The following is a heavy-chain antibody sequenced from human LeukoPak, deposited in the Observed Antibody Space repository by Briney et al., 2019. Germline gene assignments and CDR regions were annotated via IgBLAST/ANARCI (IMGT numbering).Heavy chain of an antibody. CDR1: GYSLTSYW. V-gene: IGHV5-51*01. CDR3: ARHAVAYDSSGYYGAT. Sequence: GESLKISCKGSGYSLTSYWIGWVRQMPGKGLEWMGIIYPGDSDTRYSPSFQGQVTISADKSISTAYLQWSSLKASDTAMYYCARHAVAYDSSGYYGATWGQGTLVTVSS. J-gene: IGHJ4*02. CDR2: IYPGDSDT. D-gene: IGHD3-22*01.